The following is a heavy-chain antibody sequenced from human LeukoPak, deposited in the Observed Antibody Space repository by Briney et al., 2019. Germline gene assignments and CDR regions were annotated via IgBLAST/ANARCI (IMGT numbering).Heavy chain of an antibody. J-gene: IGHJ4*02. CDR1: GFSFNNYP. CDR2: ISWNSASL. V-gene: IGHV3-9*03. Sequence: PGGSLRLSCAASGFSFNNYPTHWVRQAPEKGLEWVSAISWNSASLGYADSVKGRFTISRDNAKNSLYLQMNSLRAEDMALYYCVKGGADCSSTSCYPDSWGQGTLVTVSS. CDR3: VKGGADCSSTSCYPDS. D-gene: IGHD2-2*01.